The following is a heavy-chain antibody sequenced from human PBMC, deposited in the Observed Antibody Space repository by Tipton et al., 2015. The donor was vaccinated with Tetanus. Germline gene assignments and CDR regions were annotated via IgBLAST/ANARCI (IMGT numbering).Heavy chain of an antibody. D-gene: IGHD6-6*01. CDR3: ARDQGGGRVVRLNWFDP. CDR1: GDSISSGPYS. J-gene: IGHJ5*02. CDR2: IYYSGDT. Sequence: TLSLTYTVSGDSISSGPYSWSWLRQHPGKGLELIGYIYYSGDTFYNPSLKSRVTISVDTSKNQFSLNLRSVTAADTAVYYCARDQGGGRVVRLNWFDPWGQGTLVTVSS. V-gene: IGHV4-31*03.